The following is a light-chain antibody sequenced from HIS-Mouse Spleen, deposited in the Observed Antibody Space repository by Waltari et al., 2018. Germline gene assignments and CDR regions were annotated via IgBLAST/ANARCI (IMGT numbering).Light chain of an antibody. V-gene: IGLV3-19*01. CDR3: NSRDSSGNHVV. CDR1: SLRSSY. J-gene: IGLJ2*01. Sequence: SSELTQDPAVSVALGQTVRITCHGDSLRSSYASWYQQKPGQAPVLVIYGKNNRPSGIPDRSSGSSSGNTASLTITGAQAEDEADYYCNSRDSSGNHVVFGGGTKLTVL. CDR2: GKN.